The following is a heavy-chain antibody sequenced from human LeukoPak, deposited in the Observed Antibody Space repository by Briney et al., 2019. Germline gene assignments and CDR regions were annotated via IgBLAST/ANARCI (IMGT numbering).Heavy chain of an antibody. Sequence: SETLSLTCTVSGGSISSYYWSWVRQPPGKGLEWIGYIYYSGGTNYNPSLKSRVTISVDTSKNQFSLKPSCVTAAGPAVYYCARAPLLGIFGLDPWGQGTLVTVSS. CDR1: GGSISSYY. CDR2: IYYSGGT. V-gene: IGHV4-59*01. CDR3: ARAPLLGIFGLDP. J-gene: IGHJ5*02. D-gene: IGHD3-3*01.